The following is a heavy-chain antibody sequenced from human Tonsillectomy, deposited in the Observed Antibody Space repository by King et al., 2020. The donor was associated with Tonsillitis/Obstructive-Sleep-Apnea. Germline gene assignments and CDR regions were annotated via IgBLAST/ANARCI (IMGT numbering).Heavy chain of an antibody. Sequence: VQLVESGGGVVQPGRSLRLSCAASGFTFSDYAMHWVRQAPGKGLEWVAVISYDGNYKYYADSVKGRFTISRDNSKNTLYVQMNSLGAEDTAVYYWARDKSRYSSRGFDYWGQGTLVTVSS. J-gene: IGHJ4*02. V-gene: IGHV3-30*01. D-gene: IGHD6-13*01. CDR2: ISYDGNYK. CDR3: ARDKSRYSSRGFDY. CDR1: GFTFSDYA.